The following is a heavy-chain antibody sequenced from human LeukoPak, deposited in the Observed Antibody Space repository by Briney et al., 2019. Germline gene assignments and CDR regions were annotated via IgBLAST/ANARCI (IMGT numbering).Heavy chain of an antibody. CDR1: GGSISSSSFY. D-gene: IGHD3-16*01. CDR2: IYYSGST. CDR3: AHFRGGAFDF. Sequence: PSETLSLTCTVSGGSISSSSFYWGWLRQPPGKGLEWFGSIYYSGSTYYNPSLNSRVTISVDTSKNEFSLRLSSVTAADTAVYYCAHFRGGAFDFWGRGTMVTVSS. J-gene: IGHJ3*01. V-gene: IGHV4-39*01.